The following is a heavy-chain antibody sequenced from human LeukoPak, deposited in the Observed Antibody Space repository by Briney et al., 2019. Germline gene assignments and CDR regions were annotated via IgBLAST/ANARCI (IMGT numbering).Heavy chain of an antibody. D-gene: IGHD3-10*01. CDR2: ISGSGGST. J-gene: IGHJ4*02. CDR3: AKDLSVLWFGESS. V-gene: IGHV3-23*01. CDR1: GFTFSSYA. Sequence: PGGPLRLSCAASGFTFSSYAMSWVRQAPGKGLEWVSAISGSGGSTYYADSVKGRFTISRDNSKNTLYLQMNSLRAEDTAVYYCAKDLSVLWFGESSWGQGTLVTVSS.